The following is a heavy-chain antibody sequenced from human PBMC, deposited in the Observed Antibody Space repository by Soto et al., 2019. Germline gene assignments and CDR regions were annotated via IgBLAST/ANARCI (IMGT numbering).Heavy chain of an antibody. D-gene: IGHD5-12*01. CDR1: GGSITSGSYY. Sequence: SETLSLTCTVSGGSITSGSYYWGWIRQPPGKGLQWIGSIYYTGTTYYSPSLKSRVTLSIDTSKNLFSLKLNSVTAADTAVYYCARRASEGYSSSPFRYWGQGTLVTVSS. CDR2: IYYTGTT. CDR3: ARRASEGYSSSPFRY. J-gene: IGHJ4*02. V-gene: IGHV4-39*02.